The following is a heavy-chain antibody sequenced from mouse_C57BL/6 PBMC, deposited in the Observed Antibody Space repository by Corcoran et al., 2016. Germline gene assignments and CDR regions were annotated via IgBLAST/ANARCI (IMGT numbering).Heavy chain of an antibody. V-gene: IGHV3-6*01. J-gene: IGHJ1*03. CDR1: GYSITSGYY. CDR3: AREHYYGSSYWYFDV. CDR2: ISYDGSN. D-gene: IGHD1-1*01. Sequence: DVQLQESGPGLVKPSQSLSLTCSVTGYSITSGYYWNWIRQFPGNKLEWMGYISYDGSNNYNPSLKNRISITRDTSKNQFFLKLNSVTTEDTATYYCAREHYYGSSYWYFDVWGTGTTVTVSS.